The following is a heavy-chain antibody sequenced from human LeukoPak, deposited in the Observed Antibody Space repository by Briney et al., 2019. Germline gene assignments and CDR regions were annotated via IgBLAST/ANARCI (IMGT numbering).Heavy chain of an antibody. CDR2: ISYDGSNK. Sequence: PGGSLRLSCAASGFTFSSYAMHWVRQAPGKGLEWVAVISYDGSNKYYADSVKGRFTISRDNSKNTLYLQMNSLRAEDTAVYYCARDPHYDYGDYGVDYWGQGTLVTVSS. V-gene: IGHV3-30*04. CDR3: ARDPHYDYGDYGVDY. CDR1: GFTFSSYA. D-gene: IGHD4-17*01. J-gene: IGHJ4*02.